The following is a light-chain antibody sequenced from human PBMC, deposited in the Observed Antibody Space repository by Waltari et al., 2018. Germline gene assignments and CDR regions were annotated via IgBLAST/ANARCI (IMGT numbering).Light chain of an antibody. V-gene: IGKV1-5*03. CDR3: QQYKSYSPWT. Sequence: DIQMTQSPSTLSASVGDRVTITCRASQSISKWVAWYQQKPGKVPKVLIYEASSLESGVPSRCSGSGSGTEFTLTISSLQPDDFATYYCQQYKSYSPWTFGQGTKVEIK. J-gene: IGKJ1*01. CDR1: QSISKW. CDR2: EAS.